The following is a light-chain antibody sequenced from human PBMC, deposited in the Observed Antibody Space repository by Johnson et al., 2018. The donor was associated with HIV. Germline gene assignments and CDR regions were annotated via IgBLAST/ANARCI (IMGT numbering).Light chain of an antibody. Sequence: SALTQPPSVSAAPGQKVTISCSGSSSDMGNYAVSWYQQLPGTAPKLLIFDTYQRPSGIPDRFSGSKSDTSATLAITALQTGDEADYYCGTWDSSLSAYVFGTGTKVTVL. V-gene: IGLV1-51*01. CDR2: DTY. J-gene: IGLJ1*01. CDR3: GTWDSSLSAYV. CDR1: SSDMGNYA.